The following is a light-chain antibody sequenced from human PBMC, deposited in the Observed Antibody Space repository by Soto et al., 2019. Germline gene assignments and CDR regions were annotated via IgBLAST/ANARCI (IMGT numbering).Light chain of an antibody. Sequence: QSVLTQPPSVSGAPGQRITISCTGSSSNIRAGYDVHWYQQVPGTAPKLLIYANTNRLSGVPGRFSGSKSGASASLAITGLQAEDEADYYCQSYDSSLSASVFGGGTKVTVL. CDR2: ANT. V-gene: IGLV1-40*01. CDR1: SSNIRAGYD. J-gene: IGLJ2*01. CDR3: QSYDSSLSASV.